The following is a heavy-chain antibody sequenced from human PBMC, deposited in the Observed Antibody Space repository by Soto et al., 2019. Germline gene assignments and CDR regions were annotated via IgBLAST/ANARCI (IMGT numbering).Heavy chain of an antibody. D-gene: IGHD3-22*01. Sequence: RLSCTASVFSVSSNYMSWIRQAPGKGLEWVSVIDTGGITDYADSVRGRFTISRDNSKNTLYLQMNSLRAEDTAVYYCARNLYSYDGSGYYANAFDIWGHGTMVTVSS. CDR2: IDTGGIT. V-gene: IGHV3-53*01. CDR1: VFSVSSNY. CDR3: ARNLYSYDGSGYYANAFDI. J-gene: IGHJ3*02.